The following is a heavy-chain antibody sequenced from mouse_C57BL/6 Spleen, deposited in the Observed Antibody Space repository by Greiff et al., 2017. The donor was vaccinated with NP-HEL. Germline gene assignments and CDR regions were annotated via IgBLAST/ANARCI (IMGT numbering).Heavy chain of an antibody. J-gene: IGHJ1*03. Sequence: GGGLVQPKGSLKLSCAASGFSFNTYAMNWVRQAPGKGLEWVARIRSKSNNYATYYADSVKDRFTISRDDSESMLYLQMNNLKTEDTAMYYCVRHNYDYDWRYFDVWGTGTTVTVSS. CDR2: IRSKSNNYAT. CDR1: GFSFNTYA. D-gene: IGHD2-4*01. CDR3: VRHNYDYDWRYFDV. V-gene: IGHV10-1*01.